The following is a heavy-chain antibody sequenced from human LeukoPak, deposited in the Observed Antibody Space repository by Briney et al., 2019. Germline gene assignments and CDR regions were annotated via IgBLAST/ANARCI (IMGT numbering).Heavy chain of an antibody. Sequence: GGSLRLSCAASGFTFSSHSMNWVRQAPGKGLEWVSSISSSSSYIYYADSVKGRFTISRDNAKNSLYLQMNSLRAEDTAVYYCAKSLGYCSGGSCLNWFDPWGQGTLVTVSS. CDR3: AKSLGYCSGGSCLNWFDP. CDR1: GFTFSSHS. V-gene: IGHV3-21*01. D-gene: IGHD2-15*01. J-gene: IGHJ5*02. CDR2: ISSSSSYI.